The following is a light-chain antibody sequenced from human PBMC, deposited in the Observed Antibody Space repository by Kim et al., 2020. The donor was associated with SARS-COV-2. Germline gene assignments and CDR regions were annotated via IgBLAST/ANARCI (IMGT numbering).Light chain of an antibody. J-gene: IGKJ1*01. CDR1: QSISSW. V-gene: IGKV1-5*03. CDR2: KAS. CDR3: QQYNSNTRT. Sequence: DIQMTQSPSTLSASVGDRVTITCRASQSISSWLAWYQQKPGKAPKLLIYKASSVESGVPSRFSGSGSETDFTLTISSLQPDDFASYYCQQYNSNTRTFGQGTKVDIK.